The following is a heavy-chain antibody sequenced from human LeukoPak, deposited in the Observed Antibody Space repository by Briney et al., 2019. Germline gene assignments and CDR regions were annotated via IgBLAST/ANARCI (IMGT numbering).Heavy chain of an antibody. CDR1: GFTFSNAW. D-gene: IGHD3-10*01. V-gene: IGHV4-34*01. CDR3: ARRELGGSGSYWDYYYYYYMDV. CDR2: INHSGST. J-gene: IGHJ6*03. Sequence: PGGSLRLSCAASGFTFSNAWMTWVRQAPGKGLEWIGEINHSGSTNYNPSLKSRVTISVDTSKNQFSLKLSSVTAADTAVYYCARRELGGSGSYWDYYYYYYMDVWGKGTTVTISS.